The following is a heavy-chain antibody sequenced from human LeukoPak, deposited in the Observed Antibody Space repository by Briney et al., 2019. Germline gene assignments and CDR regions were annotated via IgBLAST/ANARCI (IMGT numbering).Heavy chain of an antibody. J-gene: IGHJ4*02. CDR3: AKDRTTVTTTVQYYFDY. CDR1: GFTFSSYG. CDR2: IRYDGSNK. V-gene: IGHV3-30*02. Sequence: PGGSLRLSCAASGFTFSSYGMHWVRQAPGKGLEWVAFIRYDGSNKYYADSVKGRFTISRDNSKNTLYLQMNSLRAEDTAVYYCAKDRTTVTTTVQYYFDYWGQGPRVTVST. D-gene: IGHD4-17*01.